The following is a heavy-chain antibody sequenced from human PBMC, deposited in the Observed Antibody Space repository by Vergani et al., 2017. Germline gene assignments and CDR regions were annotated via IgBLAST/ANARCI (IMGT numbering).Heavy chain of an antibody. CDR3: VGGGLATIYNWFDP. CDR1: GFNFQIYW. J-gene: IGHJ5*01. Sequence: EVLLVESGGDLVQPRGSLRLPCEASGFNFQIYWMGWLRQTAEKGLEWVANIKQDGSEDYYVDSVKGRFTFTRDNAKKFIYLQMNSLRADYTAVYYCVGGGLATIYNWFDPWGQGTRVTVSS. V-gene: IGHV3-7*01. D-gene: IGHD5-24*01. CDR2: IKQDGSED.